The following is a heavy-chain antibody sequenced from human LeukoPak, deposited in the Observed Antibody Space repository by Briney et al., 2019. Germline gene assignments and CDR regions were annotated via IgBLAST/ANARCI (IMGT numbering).Heavy chain of an antibody. CDR3: ARRAGDYSHPYDY. Sequence: PGGSLRLSCTTSGFTFNTFGMHWVRQAPGKGLEWVSFIYSGGSTHNSDSVKGRFTISRDNSKNTLYLQMNSLRAEDTAVYYCARRAGDYSHPYDYWGQGTLVTVSS. CDR2: IYSGGST. J-gene: IGHJ4*02. CDR1: GFTFNTFG. D-gene: IGHD3-22*01. V-gene: IGHV3-53*01.